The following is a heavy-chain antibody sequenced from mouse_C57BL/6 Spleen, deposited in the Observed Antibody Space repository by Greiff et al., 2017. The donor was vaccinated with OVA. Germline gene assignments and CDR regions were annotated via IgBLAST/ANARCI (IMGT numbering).Heavy chain of an antibody. Sequence: VQLQESGAELVRPGASVKLSCKASGYTFTDYYINWVQQRPGQGLEWIARIYPGSGNPYYNEKFKGKATLTADTSSSPAYIQLSILTSEDSAVYFCARWGYYDYDWFAYWGQGTLVTVSA. CDR1: GYTFTDYY. CDR3: ARWGYYDYDWFAY. V-gene: IGHV1-76*01. CDR2: IYPGSGNP. D-gene: IGHD2-4*01. J-gene: IGHJ3*01.